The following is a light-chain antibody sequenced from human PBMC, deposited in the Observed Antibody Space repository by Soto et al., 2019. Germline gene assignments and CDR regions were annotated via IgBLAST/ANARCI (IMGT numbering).Light chain of an antibody. CDR3: CSYAGSSFYV. J-gene: IGLJ1*01. V-gene: IGLV2-23*02. CDR2: EVS. CDR1: SSDVGSYNL. Sequence: QSALTQPASVSGSPGQSITTSCTGTSSDVGSYNLVSWYQQHPGKAPKLMIYEVSKRPSGVSNRFSGSKSGNTASLTISGLQAEDEADYYCCSYAGSSFYVFGTGTKVTVL.